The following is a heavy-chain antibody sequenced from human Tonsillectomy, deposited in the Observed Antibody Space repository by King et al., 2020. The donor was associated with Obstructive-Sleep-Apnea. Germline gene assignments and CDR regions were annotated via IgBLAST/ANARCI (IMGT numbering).Heavy chain of an antibody. Sequence: QLQESGPGLVKPSETLSLTCTVSGGSISSYYWSWIRQPPGKGLELIGYISYSGSTNYNPPLMIRVTISIHTSKNQFSLKLSSVTAADTAVYYCARDNYYDTTGELDYWGQGTLVTVSS. D-gene: IGHD3-22*01. CDR3: ARDNYYDTTGELDY. CDR1: GGSISSYY. J-gene: IGHJ4*02. CDR2: ISYSGST. V-gene: IGHV4-59*01.